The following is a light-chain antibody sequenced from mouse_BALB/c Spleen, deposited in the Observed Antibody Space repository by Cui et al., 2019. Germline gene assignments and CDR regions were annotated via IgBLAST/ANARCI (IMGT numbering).Light chain of an antibody. Sequence: QIVLTQSPALMSASTGEKVTMTCSASSSVSYMYWYQQKPRSSPKPWIYLTSNLASGVPARFSGSGSGTSYSLTISSMEAEDAATYYCQQWSSNPPMLTFGAGTKLELK. J-gene: IGKJ5*01. CDR3: QQWSSNPPMLT. V-gene: IGKV4-68*01. CDR2: LTS. CDR1: SSVSY.